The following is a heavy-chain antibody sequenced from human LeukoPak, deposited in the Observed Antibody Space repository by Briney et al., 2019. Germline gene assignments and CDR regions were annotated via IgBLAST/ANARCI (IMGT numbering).Heavy chain of an antibody. D-gene: IGHD5-18*01. CDR1: GGSFSGYY. Sequence: PSETLSLTCAVYGGSFSGYYWSWIRQPPGKGLEWIGSIYYSGSTYYNPSLKSRVTISVDTSKNQFSLKLSSVTAADTAVYYCARQKGGYSYGSFDYWGQGTLVTVSS. J-gene: IGHJ4*02. CDR2: IYYSGST. V-gene: IGHV4-34*01. CDR3: ARQKGGYSYGSFDY.